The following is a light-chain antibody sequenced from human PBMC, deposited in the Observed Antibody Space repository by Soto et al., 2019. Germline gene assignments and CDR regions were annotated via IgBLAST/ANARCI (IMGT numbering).Light chain of an antibody. Sequence: EIVLTQPPGTLSLSPGERTTLSCRSSQSVSSYLAWYQQKPGQAPRLLIYDASTRATGISARFSDSGPGTDFTLTIRSLEPEEFGGDDSHQRSNRPMTFGQGTNVEVK. CDR1: QSVSSY. CDR3: HQRSNRPMT. V-gene: IGKV3-11*01. CDR2: DAS. J-gene: IGKJ1*01.